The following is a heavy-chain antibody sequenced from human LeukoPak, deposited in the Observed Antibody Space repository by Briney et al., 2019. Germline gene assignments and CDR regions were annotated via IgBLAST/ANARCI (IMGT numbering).Heavy chain of an antibody. Sequence: KSGGSLRLSCAASGFTFSSYSMNWVRQAPGKGLEWVSSISSSSSYIYYADSVKGRFTISRDNAKNSLYLQMNSLRAEDTAVYYCARDPRTDIVATMGRYYSMDVWGQGTTVTVSS. CDR1: GFTFSSYS. CDR2: ISSSSSYI. J-gene: IGHJ6*02. V-gene: IGHV3-21*01. CDR3: ARDPRTDIVATMGRYYSMDV. D-gene: IGHD5-12*01.